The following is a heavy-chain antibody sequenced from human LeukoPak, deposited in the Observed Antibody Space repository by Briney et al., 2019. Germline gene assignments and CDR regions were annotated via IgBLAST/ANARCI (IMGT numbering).Heavy chain of an antibody. Sequence: TSETLSLTCSVSGYSISSGYDWGWIRQPPGKGLEWIGSMYHSGSAYYNPSLQSRVTISVDTSKNQFSLKLSSVTAADTAVYYCAREDRNYYYMDVWGKGTTVTISS. CDR2: MYHSGSA. CDR1: GYSISSGYD. CDR3: AREDRNYYYMDV. V-gene: IGHV4-38-2*02. J-gene: IGHJ6*03. D-gene: IGHD2-15*01.